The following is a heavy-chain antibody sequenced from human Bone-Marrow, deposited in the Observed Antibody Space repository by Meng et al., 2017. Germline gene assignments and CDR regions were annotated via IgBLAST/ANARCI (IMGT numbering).Heavy chain of an antibody. CDR1: GFTFSSYA. J-gene: IGHJ4*02. D-gene: IGHD1-26*01. Sequence: GGSLRLSCAASGFTFSSYAMHWVRQAPGKGLEWVAVISYDGSNKYYADSVKGRFTISRDNSKNTLYLQMNSLRAEDTAVYYCTTVGATFTSDYWGQGTLVTVSS. CDR3: TTVGATFTSDY. V-gene: IGHV3-30*04. CDR2: ISYDGSNK.